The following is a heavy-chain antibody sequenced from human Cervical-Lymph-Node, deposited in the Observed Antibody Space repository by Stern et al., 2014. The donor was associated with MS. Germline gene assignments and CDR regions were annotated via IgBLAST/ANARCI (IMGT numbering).Heavy chain of an antibody. CDR2: SIPLLETA. D-gene: IGHD5-18*01. Sequence: QVQLAQSGAEVKKPGSSVKVSCKASGFTFTAYTISWVRQAPGQRLEWMGRSIPLLETAQYAERFQDRVTITADRSTSTAYMELTSLRPDDTALFYCAREDVVDTAMVGYDYWGQGTLVTVSS. J-gene: IGHJ4*02. V-gene: IGHV1-69*08. CDR3: AREDVVDTAMVGYDY. CDR1: GFTFTAYT.